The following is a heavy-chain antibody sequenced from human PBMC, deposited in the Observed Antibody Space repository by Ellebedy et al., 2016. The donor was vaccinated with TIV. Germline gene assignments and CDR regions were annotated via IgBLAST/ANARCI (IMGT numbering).Heavy chain of an antibody. D-gene: IGHD6-13*01. CDR1: GLTFSSYA. CDR2: VSYDGSNK. J-gene: IGHJ5*02. CDR3: SIIQQLDTDWFDP. V-gene: IGHV3-30-3*01. Sequence: PGGSLRLSCAASGLTFSSYAMHWVRQAHGNGLEWVAVVSYDGSNKYYAASVKGRFTISRDNSKDKLYRQINSLRAEDTAVYYCSIIQQLDTDWFDPWGQGTLVTVSS.